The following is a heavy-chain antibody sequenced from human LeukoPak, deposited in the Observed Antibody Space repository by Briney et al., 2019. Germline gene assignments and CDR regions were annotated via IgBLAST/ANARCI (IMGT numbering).Heavy chain of an antibody. CDR2: IYYSGST. V-gene: IGHV4-30-4*08. J-gene: IGHJ4*02. Sequence: PSETLSLTCTVSGGSISSGDYYWSWIRQPPGKGLEWIGYIYYSGSTNYNPSLKSRVTISVDTSKNQFSLKLSSVTAADTAVYYCARCRFGKQIDYWGQGTLVTVSS. D-gene: IGHD3-10*01. CDR3: ARCRFGKQIDY. CDR1: GGSISSGDYY.